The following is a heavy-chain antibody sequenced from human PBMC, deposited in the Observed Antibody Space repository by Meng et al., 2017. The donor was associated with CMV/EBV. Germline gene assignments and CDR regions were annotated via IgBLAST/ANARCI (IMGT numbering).Heavy chain of an antibody. CDR3: ASSPPYYYYYYYAMDV. J-gene: IGHJ6*02. D-gene: IGHD3-22*01. CDR2: IHSDGST. V-gene: IGHV3-53*01. CDR1: GFTVSNKY. Sequence: ETLSLTCAASGFTVSNKYMSWVRQAPGKGLEWVSLIHSDGSTYYADSVKGRFTISRDNSRNTLYLQMNSLRAEDTAVYYCASSPPYYYYYYYAMDVWGQGTTVTVSS.